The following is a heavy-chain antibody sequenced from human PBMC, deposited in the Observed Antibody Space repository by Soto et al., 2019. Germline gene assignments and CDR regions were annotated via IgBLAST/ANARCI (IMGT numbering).Heavy chain of an antibody. V-gene: IGHV1-3*01. CDR1: GYTFTSYA. D-gene: IGHD2-15*01. J-gene: IGHJ6*02. CDR2: INAGNGNT. Sequence: QVQLVQSGAEVKKPGASVKVSCKASGYTFTSYAMHWVRQAPGQRLEWMGWINAGNGNTKYSQKFQGRVTITRDTPAXTXHMELSSLRSEDTAVYYCASEYCSGGSCPRDYGMDVWGQGTTVTVSS. CDR3: ASEYCSGGSCPRDYGMDV.